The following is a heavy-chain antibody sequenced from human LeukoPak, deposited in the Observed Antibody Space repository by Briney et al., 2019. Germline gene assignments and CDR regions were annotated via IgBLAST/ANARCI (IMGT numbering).Heavy chain of an antibody. CDR1: GGSISTYY. V-gene: IGHV4-59*01. Sequence: PSETLSLTCTVSGGSISTYYWSWIRQPPGKGLEWIGYIYSSGSTNYNPSLKSRVTVSVDTSKHQFSLKLSSVTAADTAVYYCARGHTVGGGMDVWGQGTTVTVSS. CDR3: ARGHTVGGGMDV. CDR2: IYSSGST. D-gene: IGHD4-11*01. J-gene: IGHJ6*02.